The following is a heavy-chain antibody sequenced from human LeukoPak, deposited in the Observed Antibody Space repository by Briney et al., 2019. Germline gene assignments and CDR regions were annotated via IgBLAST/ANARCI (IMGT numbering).Heavy chain of an antibody. Sequence: ASVKVSCKASGYIFTGYYMHWVRQAPGQGLEWMGWINPNRGGTNYAQKFQGRVTMTRDTSINTAYTELNRLTSDDTALYYCARDVDHDDSTGKGLVDFWGQGTMVTVSS. CDR2: INPNRGGT. CDR1: GYIFTGYY. D-gene: IGHD4-11*01. V-gene: IGHV1-2*02. CDR3: ARDVDHDDSTGKGLVDF. J-gene: IGHJ3*01.